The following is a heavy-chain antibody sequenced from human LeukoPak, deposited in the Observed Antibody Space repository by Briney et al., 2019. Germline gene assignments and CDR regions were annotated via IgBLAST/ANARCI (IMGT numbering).Heavy chain of an antibody. D-gene: IGHD6-6*01. Sequence: SETLSLTCSVSGGSISSYYWSWIRQPAGKGLEWIGRIYTSGSTSYNPSLKSRVTLSVDKSKNQFSLKLSSVTAADTAVYYCARAPPARPFYYYYYYMDVWGKGTTVTVSS. V-gene: IGHV4-4*07. CDR1: GGSISSYY. CDR3: ARAPPARPFYYYYYYMDV. CDR2: IYTSGST. J-gene: IGHJ6*03.